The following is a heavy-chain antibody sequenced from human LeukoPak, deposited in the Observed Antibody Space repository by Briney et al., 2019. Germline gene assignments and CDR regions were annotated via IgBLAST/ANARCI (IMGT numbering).Heavy chain of an antibody. V-gene: IGHV1-18*01. J-gene: IGHJ3*02. Sequence: ASVKVSCKAAGYSLITYGIGWVRQAPGQGLEWMGWISAYNGNTNYAQKLQGRVTVTTDTSTNTAYMELRSLRSDDTAVYYCARERKSSYDTLTGYYKSDAFDIWGQGTMVTVSS. D-gene: IGHD3-9*01. CDR1: GYSLITYG. CDR2: ISAYNGNT. CDR3: ARERKSSYDTLTGYYKSDAFDI.